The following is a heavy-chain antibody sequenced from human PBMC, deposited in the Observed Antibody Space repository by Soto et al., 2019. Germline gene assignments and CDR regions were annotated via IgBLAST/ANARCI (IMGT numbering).Heavy chain of an antibody. CDR2: IYYSGST. D-gene: IGHD2-2*01. CDR3: ARESVVVVPAVIDYNWFDP. V-gene: IGHV4-31*03. Sequence: PSETLSLTCTVSGGSISSGGYYWSWIRQHPGKGLEWIGYIYYSGSTYYNPSLKSRVTISVDTSKNQFSLKLSSVTAADTAVYYCARESVVVVPAVIDYNWFDPWGQGTLVTVSS. CDR1: GGSISSGGYY. J-gene: IGHJ5*02.